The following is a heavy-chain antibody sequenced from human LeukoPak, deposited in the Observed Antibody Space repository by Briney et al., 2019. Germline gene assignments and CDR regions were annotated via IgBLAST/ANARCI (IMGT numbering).Heavy chain of an antibody. CDR1: GFTFGDHA. V-gene: IGHV3-49*04. D-gene: IGHD3-10*01. CDR3: ARGPILLWLHNGMDV. J-gene: IGHJ6*02. Sequence: PGRSLRLSCTGSGFTFGDHAMAWVRQAPGKGLEGVGFIRSEAYGETTEYAASVRDRFTISRDNSRSVVYLQMNSLKTEDTAMYYCARGPILLWLHNGMDVWGQGTTVTVSS. CDR2: IRSEAYGETT.